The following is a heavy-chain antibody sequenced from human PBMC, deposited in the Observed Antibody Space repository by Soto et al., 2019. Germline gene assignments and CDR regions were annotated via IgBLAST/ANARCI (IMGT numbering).Heavy chain of an antibody. CDR3: ARGGETTMVRGVITSWFDP. D-gene: IGHD3-10*01. J-gene: IGHJ5*02. CDR1: GFTFSDYY. Sequence: QVQLVESGGGLVKPGGSLRLSCAASGFTFSDYYMSWIRQAPGKGLEWVSYISSSSSYTNYADSVKGRFTISRDNAKNALYVQMNSMRAEDTAVYYCARGGETTMVRGVITSWFDPWGQGTLVTVSS. CDR2: ISSSSSYT. V-gene: IGHV3-11*05.